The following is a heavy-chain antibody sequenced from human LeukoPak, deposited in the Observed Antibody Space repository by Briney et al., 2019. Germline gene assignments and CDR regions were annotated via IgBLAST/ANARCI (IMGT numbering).Heavy chain of an antibody. D-gene: IGHD1-26*01. CDR2: IYYSGST. Sequence: SETLSLTCTVSGGSITSYYWSWIRQPPGKGLEWIGYIYYSGSTNYSPSLKSRVTISVDTSKNQFSLQLTSVTAADTAVYYCARSGSTAHDYWGQGTLVTVSS. J-gene: IGHJ4*02. V-gene: IGHV4-59*01. CDR3: ARSGSTAHDY. CDR1: GGSITSYY.